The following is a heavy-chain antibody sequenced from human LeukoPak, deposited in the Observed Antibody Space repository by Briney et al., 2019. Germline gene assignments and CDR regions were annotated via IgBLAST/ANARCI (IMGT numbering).Heavy chain of an antibody. D-gene: IGHD5-18*01. J-gene: IGHJ6*03. CDR3: ARDRVDTAMGARRYYYYYYMDV. CDR1: GFTFSSYS. Sequence: GGSLRLSCAASGFTFSSYSMNWVRQAPGKGLEWVSGINWNGGSTGYADSVKGRFTISRDNAKNSLYLQMNSLRAEDTALYYCARDRVDTAMGARRYYYYYYMDVWGKGTTVTVSS. V-gene: IGHV3-20*04. CDR2: INWNGGST.